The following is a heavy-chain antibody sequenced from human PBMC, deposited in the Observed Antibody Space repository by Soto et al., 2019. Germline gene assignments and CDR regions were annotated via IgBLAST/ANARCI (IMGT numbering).Heavy chain of an antibody. Sequence: GGSLRLSCAASGFTFSSYGMHWVRQAPGKGLEWVAVIWYDGSNKYYADSVKGRFTISRDNSKNTLYLQMNSLRAEDTAVYYCAKIGAWATVTTGFDYWGQGTLVTVSS. CDR3: AKIGAWATVTTGFDY. CDR2: IWYDGSNK. V-gene: IGHV3-33*06. J-gene: IGHJ4*02. CDR1: GFTFSSYG. D-gene: IGHD4-17*01.